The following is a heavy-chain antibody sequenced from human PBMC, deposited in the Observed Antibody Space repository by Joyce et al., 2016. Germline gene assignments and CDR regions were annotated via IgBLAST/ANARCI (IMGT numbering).Heavy chain of an antibody. D-gene: IGHD4-23*01. CDR3: ARLRRWSGPSDC. Sequence: EVQLVESGGGLVQPGGSLRLSCAAAGFTFSRYWMYWVRKAPGKGLVWVSRINRDGSSTTYADSVKGRFTISRDNAKNTLYLQMNSLRAEDTAVYYCARLRRWSGPSDCWGQGTLVTVSS. V-gene: IGHV3-74*03. CDR1: GFTFSRYW. CDR2: INRDGSST. J-gene: IGHJ4*02.